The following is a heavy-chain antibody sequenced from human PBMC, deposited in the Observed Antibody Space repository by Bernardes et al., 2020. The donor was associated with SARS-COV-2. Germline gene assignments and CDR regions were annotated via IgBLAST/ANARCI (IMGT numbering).Heavy chain of an antibody. Sequence: GGSLRLSCAASGFTFSNYNMKWVRQAPGKGLEWVSHISSSSNTINYADSVKGRFTISRDNARSSLYLQMNNLRDEDTAVYYCARDSGRGGSCDYWGQGTLVTVSS. V-gene: IGHV3-48*02. CDR1: GFTFSNYN. D-gene: IGHD2-15*01. CDR2: ISSSSNTI. J-gene: IGHJ4*02. CDR3: ARDSGRGGSCDY.